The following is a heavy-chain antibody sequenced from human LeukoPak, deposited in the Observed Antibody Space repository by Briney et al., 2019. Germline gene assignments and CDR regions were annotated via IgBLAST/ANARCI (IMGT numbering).Heavy chain of an antibody. CDR1: GFTFSNAW. CDR3: TTFTVTIRDSSGYYPLCY. CDR2: IKSKTDGGTT. J-gene: IGHJ4*02. Sequence: RGSLRLSCAASGFTFSNAWMRWVRQAPGKGLEWGGRIKSKTDGGTTDYAAPVKGRFTISRDDSKNTLYLQMNSLKTEDTAVYYCTTFTVTIRDSSGYYPLCYWGQGTLVTVSS. D-gene: IGHD3-22*01. V-gene: IGHV3-15*01.